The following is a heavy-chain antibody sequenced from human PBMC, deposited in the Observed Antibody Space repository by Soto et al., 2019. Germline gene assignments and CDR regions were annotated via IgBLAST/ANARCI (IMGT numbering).Heavy chain of an antibody. CDR3: ARDCSGGGCFSDHHFYYGMDV. D-gene: IGHD2-15*01. J-gene: IGHJ6*02. Sequence: GGSLRLSCAASGFSVRSNYMTWVRQAPGKGLEWVSILYTDATTYYADSVKGRFTISRDNSKNTLYLQMNSLRAEDTAVYYCARDCSGGGCFSDHHFYYGMDVWGQGTTVTVSS. CDR2: LYTDATT. CDR1: GFSVRSNY. V-gene: IGHV3-66*01.